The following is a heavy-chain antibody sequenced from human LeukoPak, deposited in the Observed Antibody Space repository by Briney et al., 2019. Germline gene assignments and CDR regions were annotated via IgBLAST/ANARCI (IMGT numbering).Heavy chain of an antibody. Sequence: GGSLRLSCAASGFTFDDFGMNWVRQAPEKGLEWVSGINWNGAATGYADSVKGRFTISRDNAKNSLYLQMNSLRAEDTAVYYCARPTPGDWGAFDIWGQGTMVTVSS. V-gene: IGHV3-20*04. CDR3: ARPTPGDWGAFDI. J-gene: IGHJ3*02. D-gene: IGHD3-16*01. CDR2: INWNGAAT. CDR1: GFTFDDFG.